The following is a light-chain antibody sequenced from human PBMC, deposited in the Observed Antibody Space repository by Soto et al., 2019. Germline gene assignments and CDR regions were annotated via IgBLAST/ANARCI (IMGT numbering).Light chain of an antibody. CDR2: DVS. Sequence: VLTQSPATLSLSPGEGATLSCRASQSVTIYLAWYQKKSGQPPRLLIYDVSKRATGIPARFSGSGSGTDSNLNIASLETEDSAFYFCQQHSNWPPTFGQGTRLEIK. CDR3: QQHSNWPPT. CDR1: QSVTIY. J-gene: IGKJ5*01. V-gene: IGKV3-11*01.